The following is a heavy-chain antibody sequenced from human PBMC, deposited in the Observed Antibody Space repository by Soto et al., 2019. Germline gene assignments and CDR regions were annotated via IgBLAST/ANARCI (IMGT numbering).Heavy chain of an antibody. Sequence: SETLSLTCAVYGGSFSGYYWSWIRQRPGKGLEWIGEINHSGSTNYNPSLKSRVTISVDTSKNQFSLKLSSVTAADTAVYYCARGSGYSYGYYYYYGMDVWGQGTTVTVSS. CDR3: ARGSGYSYGYYYYYGMDV. J-gene: IGHJ6*02. D-gene: IGHD5-18*01. CDR2: INHSGST. V-gene: IGHV4-34*01. CDR1: GGSFSGYY.